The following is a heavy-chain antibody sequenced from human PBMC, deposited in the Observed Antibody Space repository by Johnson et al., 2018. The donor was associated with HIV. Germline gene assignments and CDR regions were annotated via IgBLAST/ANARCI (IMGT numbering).Heavy chain of an antibody. Sequence: QMQLVESGGGVVQPGRSLRLSCAASGFTFSSYAMHWVRQAPGKGLEWAAVISYDGSNKYYADSVKGRFTISRDNSKNTLYLQMNSLRAEDTAVYYCARSPRIVVVVAATVGHAFDIWGQWTMVTVSS. CDR2: ISYDGSNK. CDR3: ARSPRIVVVVAATVGHAFDI. V-gene: IGHV3-30*04. D-gene: IGHD2-15*01. J-gene: IGHJ3*02. CDR1: GFTFSSYA.